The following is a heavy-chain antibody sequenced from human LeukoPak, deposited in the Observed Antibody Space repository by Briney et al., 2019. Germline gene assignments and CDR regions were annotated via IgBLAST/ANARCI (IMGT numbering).Heavy chain of an antibody. CDR3: ARTTMVRGTYYMDV. CDR1: GGSISSYY. J-gene: IGHJ6*03. D-gene: IGHD3-10*01. V-gene: IGHV4-59*01. CDR2: IYYSGYT. Sequence: PSQTLSLTCTVSGGSISSYYWSWIRQPPGKGREWIGCIYYSGYTNYKSSLKSRVTISVDTSKNQFSLKLSSVTAADTAVYYYARTTMVRGTYYMDVWGKGTTVTVSS.